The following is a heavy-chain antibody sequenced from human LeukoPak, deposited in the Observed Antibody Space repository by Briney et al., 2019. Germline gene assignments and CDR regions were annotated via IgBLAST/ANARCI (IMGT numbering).Heavy chain of an antibody. Sequence: GESLKISCKGSGYSFTSYWIGWVRQMPGKGLEWMGIIYSPSFQGQVTISADKSISTAYLQWSSLKASDTAMYYCARRGYDSSGYRDAFDIWGQGTTVTVSS. CDR2: IY. D-gene: IGHD3-22*01. CDR3: ARRGYDSSGYRDAFDI. J-gene: IGHJ3*02. CDR1: GYSFTSYW. V-gene: IGHV5-51*01.